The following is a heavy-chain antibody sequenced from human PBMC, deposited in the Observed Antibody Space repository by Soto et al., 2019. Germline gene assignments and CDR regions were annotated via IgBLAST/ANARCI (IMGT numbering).Heavy chain of an antibody. CDR3: ARDLGTYYDFWSGYSRRFDP. J-gene: IGHJ5*02. V-gene: IGHV1-18*04. Sequence: ASVKVSCKASGYTFTSYGISWVRQAPGQGLEWMGWISAYNGNTNYAQKLQGRVTMTTDTSTSTAYMELRSLRSDDTAVYYCARDLGTYYDFWSGYSRRFDPWGQGTLVTVSS. CDR1: GYTFTSYG. D-gene: IGHD3-3*01. CDR2: ISAYNGNT.